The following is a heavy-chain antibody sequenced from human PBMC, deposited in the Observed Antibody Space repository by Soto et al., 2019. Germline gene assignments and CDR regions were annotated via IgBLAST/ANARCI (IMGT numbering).Heavy chain of an antibody. CDR1: GFTFSSYA. J-gene: IGHJ4*02. Sequence: GGSLRLSCAASGFTFSSYAMNCVRQAPGKGLEWVSVISGSGDSTYYADSVKGRFTISRDNSKNTLYLQINSLRAEDTALYYCAKRAWGSFYFDYWGQGTLVTVSS. CDR2: ISGSGDST. CDR3: AKRAWGSFYFDY. D-gene: IGHD7-27*01. V-gene: IGHV3-23*01.